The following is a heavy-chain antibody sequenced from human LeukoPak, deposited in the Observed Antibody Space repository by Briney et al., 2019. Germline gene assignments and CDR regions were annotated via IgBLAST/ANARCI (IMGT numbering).Heavy chain of an antibody. CDR1: GFTFSSYG. D-gene: IGHD3/OR15-3a*01. CDR3: ARDETGLGATNVDY. CDR2: ISSSGSTS. Sequence: PPGGSLRLSCVASGFTFSSYGMNWVRQVPGKGLEWVSYISSSGSTSHYADSVKGRFTISRDNAKSSLYLQMNSLRAEDTAVYYCARDETGLGATNVDYWGQGTLVTVSS. V-gene: IGHV3-48*03. J-gene: IGHJ4*02.